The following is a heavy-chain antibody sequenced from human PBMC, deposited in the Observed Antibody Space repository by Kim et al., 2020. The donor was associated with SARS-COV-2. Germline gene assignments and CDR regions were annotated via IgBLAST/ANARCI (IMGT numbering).Heavy chain of an antibody. J-gene: IGHJ6*02. CDR3: ARDSAITIFGVVIINYYYGMDV. CDR1: GFTFRSYA. D-gene: IGHD3-3*01. V-gene: IGHV3-64*01. CDR2: ISSNGGST. Sequence: GGSLRLSCAASGFTFRSYAMHWVRQAPGKGLEYVSAISSNGGSTYYANSVKGRFTISRDNSKNTLYLQMGSLRAEDMAVYYCARDSAITIFGVVIINYYYGMDVWGQGTTVTVSS.